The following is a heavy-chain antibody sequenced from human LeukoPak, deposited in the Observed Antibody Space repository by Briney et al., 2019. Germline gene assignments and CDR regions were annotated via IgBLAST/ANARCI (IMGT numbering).Heavy chain of an antibody. CDR2: INHSGST. Sequence: KPSETLSLTCAVYGGSFSGYYWSWIRQPPGKGPEWIGEINHSGSTNYNPSLKSRVTISVDTSKNQFSLKLSSVTAADTAVYYCARDLKLGGYAPGSWFDPWGQGTLVTVSS. CDR3: ARDLKLGGYAPGSWFDP. D-gene: IGHD5-12*01. J-gene: IGHJ5*02. V-gene: IGHV4-34*01. CDR1: GGSFSGYY.